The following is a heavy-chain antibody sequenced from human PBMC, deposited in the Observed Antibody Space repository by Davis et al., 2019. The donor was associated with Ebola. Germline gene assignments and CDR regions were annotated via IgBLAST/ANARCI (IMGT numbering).Heavy chain of an antibody. CDR2: IIPIFGTA. V-gene: IGHV1-69*13. CDR3: AREGGRSSSWYNYYYYGMDV. D-gene: IGHD6-13*01. CDR1: GGTFSSYA. J-gene: IGHJ6*02. Sequence: SVKVSCKASGGTFSSYAISWVRQAPGQGLEWMGGIIPIFGTANYAQKFQGRVTITADESTSTAYMELSSLRSEDTAVYYCAREGGRSSSWYNYYYYGMDVWGQGTTVTVSS.